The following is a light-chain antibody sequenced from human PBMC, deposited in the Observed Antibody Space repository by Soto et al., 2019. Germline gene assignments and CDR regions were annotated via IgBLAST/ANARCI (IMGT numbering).Light chain of an antibody. J-gene: IGKJ4*01. CDR2: AAF. Sequence: DIQLTQSPSFLSASVGDRVTITCRASQGLSSYLAWYQQKPGKAPNLLIYAAFTLQSGVPSRFSGSGSGTDFTFTISSLQPEDVATYYCQQYNNIPLTFGGGTKVDI. V-gene: IGKV1-9*01. CDR1: QGLSSY. CDR3: QQYNNIPLT.